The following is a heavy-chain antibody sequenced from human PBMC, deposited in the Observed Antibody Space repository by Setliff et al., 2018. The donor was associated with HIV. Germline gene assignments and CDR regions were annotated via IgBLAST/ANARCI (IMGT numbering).Heavy chain of an antibody. D-gene: IGHD4-17*01. CDR1: GGAVSSRSYY. J-gene: IGHJ4*02. CDR2: IYTSGST. V-gene: IGHV4-61*09. CDR3: ARDSYGDYYYFDY. Sequence: SETLSLTCTVSGGAVSSRSYYWSWIRQPAGKGLEWIGHIYTSGSTNYNPSLKSRVTMSVDTSKNQFSLKLSSVTAADTAVYYCARDSYGDYYYFDYWGQGTLVTVSS.